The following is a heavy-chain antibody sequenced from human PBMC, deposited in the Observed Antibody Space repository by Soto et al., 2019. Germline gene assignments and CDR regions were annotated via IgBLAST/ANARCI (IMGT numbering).Heavy chain of an antibody. CDR3: AKDRDGAAAGPTKFYGMDV. J-gene: IGHJ6*02. Sequence: EHLVESGGGVVQPGRSLRLSCAASGFTFSSYAMSWVRQAPGKGLEWVSVISGSGDSTYYADSVRGRFTISRDNSKNTLYLQMNSLRAEDTAVYYCAKDRDGAAAGPTKFYGMDVWGQGTTVTVSS. D-gene: IGHD6-13*01. V-gene: IGHV3-23*04. CDR2: ISGSGDST. CDR1: GFTFSSYA.